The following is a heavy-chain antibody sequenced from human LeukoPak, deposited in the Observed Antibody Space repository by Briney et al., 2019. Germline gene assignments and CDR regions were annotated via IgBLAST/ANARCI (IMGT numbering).Heavy chain of an antibody. Sequence: PSETLSLTCTVSGGSISSGDYYWGWVRQPPGKGLEWIGSIYYSGSTYYNPSLKSRVTISVDTSKNQFSLKLSSVTAADTAVYYCASPVVSSGWYRGYFQHWGQGTLVTVSS. D-gene: IGHD6-19*01. V-gene: IGHV4-39*07. CDR2: IYYSGST. CDR3: ASPVVSSGWYRGYFQH. CDR1: GGSISSGDYY. J-gene: IGHJ1*01.